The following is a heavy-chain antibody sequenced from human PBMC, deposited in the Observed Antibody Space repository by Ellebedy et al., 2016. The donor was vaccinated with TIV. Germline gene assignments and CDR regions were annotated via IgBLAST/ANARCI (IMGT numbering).Heavy chain of an antibody. Sequence: GGSLRLXCAASGFTFSSYGMHWVRQAPGKGLEYVSGISSNGGSTYYADSVKGRFTISRDNSKNTLYLQMNSLRAEDTAVYYCAKDIGYYGMDVWGQGTTVTVSS. CDR2: ISSNGGST. CDR1: GFTFSSYG. D-gene: IGHD2-15*01. CDR3: AKDIGYYGMDV. J-gene: IGHJ6*02. V-gene: IGHV3-64*04.